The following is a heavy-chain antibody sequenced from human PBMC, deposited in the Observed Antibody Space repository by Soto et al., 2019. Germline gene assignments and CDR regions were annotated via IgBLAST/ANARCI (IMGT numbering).Heavy chain of an antibody. CDR1: GDSVSSNSAA. J-gene: IGHJ6*02. D-gene: IGHD2-15*01. Sequence: SQTLSLTCVISGDSVSSNSAAWNWIRQSPSRGLEWLGRTYYRSRWYNDYAVSVKSRITINPDTSKNQFSLQLNSVTPEDTAVYYCAREELVAATLKYGMDVWGQGTTVTVSS. CDR2: TYYRSRWYN. V-gene: IGHV6-1*01. CDR3: AREELVAATLKYGMDV.